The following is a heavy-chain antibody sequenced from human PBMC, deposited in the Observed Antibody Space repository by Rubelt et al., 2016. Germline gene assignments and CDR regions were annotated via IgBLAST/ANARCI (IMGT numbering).Heavy chain of an antibody. CDR3: ARDSVSSGDNSDWFDP. CDR1: GFTVSSKY. CDR2: IYSGGST. Sequence: EVQLVESGGGLIQPGGSLRLSCAASGFTVSSKYMSWVRQAPGKGLEWVSLIYSGGSTYYADSVKGRFTISRDTSRNTVYLQMNSLRAEDTAIYYCARDSVSSGDNSDWFDPWGQGTLVTVSS. V-gene: IGHV3-53*01. J-gene: IGHJ5*02. D-gene: IGHD3-22*01.